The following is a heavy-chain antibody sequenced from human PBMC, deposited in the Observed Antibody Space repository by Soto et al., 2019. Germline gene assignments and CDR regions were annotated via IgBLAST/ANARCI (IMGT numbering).Heavy chain of an antibody. CDR3: ARGGTGYDSSGYYYVDY. J-gene: IGHJ4*02. CDR1: GGSISSGDYY. D-gene: IGHD3-22*01. Sequence: QVQLQESGPGLVKPSQTLSLTCTVSGGSISSGDYYWSWIRQPPGKGLEWIGYIYYSGSTYYNPSLKSRVTISVDTSKNQFSLKLSSVTAADTAVYYSARGGTGYDSSGYYYVDYWGQGTLVTVSS. CDR2: IYYSGST. V-gene: IGHV4-30-4*01.